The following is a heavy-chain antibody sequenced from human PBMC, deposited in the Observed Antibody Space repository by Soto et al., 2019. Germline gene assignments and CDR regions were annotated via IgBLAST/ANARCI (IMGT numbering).Heavy chain of an antibody. CDR1: GFTFSSYA. J-gene: IGHJ3*02. CDR3: AKRYCTNGVCSLYAFDI. Sequence: EVQLLESGGGLVQPGGSLRLSCAASGFTFSSYAMSWVRQAPGKGLEWVSAISGSGGSTYYADSVKGRFTISRDNSKNTLYLQMNSPRAEDTAVYYCAKRYCTNGVCSLYAFDIWGQGTMVTVSS. V-gene: IGHV3-23*01. CDR2: ISGSGGST. D-gene: IGHD2-8*01.